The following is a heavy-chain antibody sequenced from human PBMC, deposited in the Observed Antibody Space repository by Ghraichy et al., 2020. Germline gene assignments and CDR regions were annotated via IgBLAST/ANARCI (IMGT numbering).Heavy chain of an antibody. J-gene: IGHJ3*02. CDR1: GASISSDY. CDR3: ARFKAGSPNGFDI. V-gene: IGHV4-4*07. Sequence: ESLRLSCSVSGASISSDYWNWIRQSAGEGLEWIGRIQSSEGTVYNPSLTSRVTLSVDTSKNQFSLKLTSVTAADTAVYYCARFKAGSPNGFDIWGQGTMVTVSS. D-gene: IGHD1-26*01. CDR2: IQSSEGT.